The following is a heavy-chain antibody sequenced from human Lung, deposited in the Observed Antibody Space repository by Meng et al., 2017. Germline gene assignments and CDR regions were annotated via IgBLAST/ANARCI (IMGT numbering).Heavy chain of an antibody. V-gene: IGHV3-21*01. D-gene: IGHD2-15*01. Sequence: EVQRGESGGGRVTPGGSVRRSGAASGFTFSNYSMNWVRQAPGKELEWVSSISSDSRYIFYADSVKGRFTISRDNGKKLLYLQMNSLSPEDTAVFYCARFETVGVATGDFWGQGTLVTVSS. CDR1: GFTFSNYS. CDR3: ARFETVGVATGDF. J-gene: IGHJ4*02. CDR2: ISSDSRYI.